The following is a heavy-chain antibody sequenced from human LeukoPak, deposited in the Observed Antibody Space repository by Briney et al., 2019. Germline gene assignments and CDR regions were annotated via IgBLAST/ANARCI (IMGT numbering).Heavy chain of an antibody. CDR1: GDSISGDY. J-gene: IGHJ4*02. D-gene: IGHD3-10*01. V-gene: IGHV4-4*07. CDR2: VYTSGST. Sequence: PSETLSLTCTVSGDSISGDYWSWIRQPAGKGLEWIGRVYTSGSTSFNPSLKSRVTMSVDTSKNQFSLKLNSVTAADTAVYYCARESWRGYFDHWGQGTLVTVSS. CDR3: ARESWRGYFDH.